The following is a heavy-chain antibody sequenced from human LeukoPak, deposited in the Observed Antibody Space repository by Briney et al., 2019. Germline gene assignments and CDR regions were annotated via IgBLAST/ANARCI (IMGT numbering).Heavy chain of an antibody. J-gene: IGHJ5*02. CDR3: ARGLEERAGWFDP. Sequence: AAPVKVSCKASGGTFSSYAISWVRQAPGQGLEWMGGIIPIFGTANYAQKFQGRVTITADESTSTAYMELSSLRSEDTAVYYCARGLEERAGWFDPWGQGTLVTVSS. D-gene: IGHD1-1*01. CDR1: GGTFSSYA. CDR2: IIPIFGTA. V-gene: IGHV1-69*13.